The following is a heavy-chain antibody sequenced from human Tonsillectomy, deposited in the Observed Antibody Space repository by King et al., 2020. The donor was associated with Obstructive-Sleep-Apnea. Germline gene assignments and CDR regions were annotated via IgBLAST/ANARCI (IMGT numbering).Heavy chain of an antibody. V-gene: IGHV3-30-3*01. J-gene: IGHJ4*02. D-gene: IGHD3-22*01. CDR2: ISYDGSNK. Sequence: VQLVESGGGVVQPGRSLRLSCAASGFTFSSYAMHWVRQAPGKGLEWVAVISYDGSNKYYADSVKGRFTISRDNSKNTLYLQMNSLRAEDTAVYYCATKPVYDSSGYYGILGYWGQGTLVTVSS. CDR3: ATKPVYDSSGYYGILGY. CDR1: GFTFSSYA.